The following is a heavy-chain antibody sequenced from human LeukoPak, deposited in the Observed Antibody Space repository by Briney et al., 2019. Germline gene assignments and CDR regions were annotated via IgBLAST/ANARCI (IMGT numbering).Heavy chain of an antibody. CDR2: IYPGDSDT. Sequence: GESLKISCKGSGYSFSNDWIGWVRQMPGKGLEWMGIIYPGDSDTRYSPSFQGQVTISADKSTSTAYLQWSSPEASDTAMYYCARRGCNGGSCYGYWGQGTLVTVSS. D-gene: IGHD2-15*01. V-gene: IGHV5-51*01. CDR1: GYSFSNDW. CDR3: ARRGCNGGSCYGY. J-gene: IGHJ4*02.